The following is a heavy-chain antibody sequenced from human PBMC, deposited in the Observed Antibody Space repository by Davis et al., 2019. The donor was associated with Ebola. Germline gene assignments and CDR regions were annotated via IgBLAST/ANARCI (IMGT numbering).Heavy chain of an antibody. Sequence: PGGSLRLSCAASGFTFSSYGMHWVRQAPGKGLEWVAFIRYDGSNKYHADSVKGRFTISRDNSKNTLYLQMNSLRAEDTAVYYCAKDRLFNWEAFDYWGQGTLVTVPS. CDR1: GFTFSSYG. V-gene: IGHV3-30*02. D-gene: IGHD1-1*01. CDR3: AKDRLFNWEAFDY. CDR2: IRYDGSNK. J-gene: IGHJ4*02.